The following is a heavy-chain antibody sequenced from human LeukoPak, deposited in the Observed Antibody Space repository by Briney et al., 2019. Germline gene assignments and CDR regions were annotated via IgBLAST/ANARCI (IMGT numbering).Heavy chain of an antibody. J-gene: IGHJ4*02. D-gene: IGHD3-10*01. CDR1: GGSISNYY. CDR3: ARDRGTYYYFDY. Sequence: PSETLSLTCTVSGGSISNYYWSWIRQPPGKELEWIGYIYYSGGTNYNPSLKSRVTISVDTSKNQFSLKLSSVTAADTAVYYCARDRGTYYYFDYWGQGTLVTVSS. CDR2: IYYSGGT. V-gene: IGHV4-59*01.